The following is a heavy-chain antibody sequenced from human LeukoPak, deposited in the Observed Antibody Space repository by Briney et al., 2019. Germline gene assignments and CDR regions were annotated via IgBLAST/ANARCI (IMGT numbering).Heavy chain of an antibody. V-gene: IGHV1-69*13. Sequence: GASVKVSCKASGGTFSSYAISWVRQAPGQGLEWMGGIIPIFGTANYAQKVQGRVTITADESTSTAYMELSSMRSEDTAVYYCARDFTISGVPTGFDPWGQGTLVTVSS. J-gene: IGHJ5*02. CDR3: ARDFTISGVPTGFDP. CDR2: IIPIFGTA. CDR1: GGTFSSYA. D-gene: IGHD3-3*01.